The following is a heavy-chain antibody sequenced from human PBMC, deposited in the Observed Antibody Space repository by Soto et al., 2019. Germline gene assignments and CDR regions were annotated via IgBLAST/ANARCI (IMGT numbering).Heavy chain of an antibody. CDR2: INGDGTRT. J-gene: IGHJ4*02. V-gene: IGHV3-74*03. Sequence: EVPLVESGGGSVQTGGSLRISCAASGFTFGSYWMDWVRQAPGKGLVWVSRINGDGTRTTYADSVKGRFTISRDNAQNTLYLQMSSLRADDTAVYFCSRETLWFGESPKSGGQGTLVTVSS. CDR3: SRETLWFGESPKS. D-gene: IGHD3-10*01. CDR1: GFTFGSYW.